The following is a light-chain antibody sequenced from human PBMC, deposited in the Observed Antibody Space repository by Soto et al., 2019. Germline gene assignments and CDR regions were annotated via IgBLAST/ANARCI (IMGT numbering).Light chain of an antibody. J-gene: IGLJ1*01. CDR1: GRDVGAYNY. CDR3: SSFTTTYFYV. Sequence: QSALTQPASVSGSPGQSIAIPCTGSGRDVGAYNYVSWYQQHPGKAPKLIIYGVSHRPSGVSTRFSASRSAYTALLTISGLQAEDEADYYCSSFTTTYFYVFGPGTKVTVL. CDR2: GVS. V-gene: IGLV2-14*01.